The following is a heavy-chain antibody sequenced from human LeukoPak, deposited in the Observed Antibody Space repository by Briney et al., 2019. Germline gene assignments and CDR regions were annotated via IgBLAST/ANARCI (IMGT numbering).Heavy chain of an antibody. CDR3: ARTYYDFWSGYTNWFDP. Sequence: SETLSLTCTVSGGSISGYYWSWIRQPPGKGLEWIGYIYYSGSTNYNPSLKSRVTISVDTSKNQFSLKLSSVTAADTAVYYCARTYYDFWSGYTNWFDPWGQGTLVTVSS. J-gene: IGHJ5*02. V-gene: IGHV4-59*01. D-gene: IGHD3-3*01. CDR2: IYYSGST. CDR1: GGSISGYY.